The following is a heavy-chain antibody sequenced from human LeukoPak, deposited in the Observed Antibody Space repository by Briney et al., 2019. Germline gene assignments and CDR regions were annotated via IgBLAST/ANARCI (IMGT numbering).Heavy chain of an antibody. D-gene: IGHD3-22*01. CDR2: ISSSSSYI. Sequence: PGGSLRLSCAASGFTFSSYSMNWVRQAPGKGLEWVSSISSSSSYIYYADSVEGRFTISRDNAKNSLYLRMNSLRAEDTAVYYCARGGDYYDSSGYYYSGFDYWGQGTLVTVSS. CDR3: ARGGDYYDSSGYYYSGFDY. CDR1: GFTFSSYS. V-gene: IGHV3-21*01. J-gene: IGHJ4*02.